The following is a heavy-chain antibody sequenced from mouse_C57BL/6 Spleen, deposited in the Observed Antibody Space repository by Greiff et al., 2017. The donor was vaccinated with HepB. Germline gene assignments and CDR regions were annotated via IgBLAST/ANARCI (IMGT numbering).Heavy chain of an antibody. Sequence: VHVKQSGPELVKPGASVKMSCKASGYTFTDYNMHWVKQSHGKSLEWIGYINPNNGGTSYNQKFKGKATLTVNKSSSTAYMELRSLTSEDSAVYYCATGYYGSSYHWYFDVWGTGTTVTVSS. CDR2: INPNNGGT. D-gene: IGHD1-1*01. CDR1: GYTFTDYN. V-gene: IGHV1-22*01. CDR3: ATGYYGSSYHWYFDV. J-gene: IGHJ1*03.